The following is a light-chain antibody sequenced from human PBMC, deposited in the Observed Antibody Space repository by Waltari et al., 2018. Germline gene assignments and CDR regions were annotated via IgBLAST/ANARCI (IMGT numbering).Light chain of an antibody. CDR3: QAWDRSPI. CDR2: QDN. Sequence: SYELTQPPSVSVSPGQTASITCSGDKLGDQYIHWYQQKPAQSPVLVIHQDNKRPSGLPARFAGSSSGNTATLTISGRQAIDEADYFCQAWDRSPIFGGGTKLTVL. J-gene: IGLJ2*01. V-gene: IGLV3-1*01. CDR1: KLGDQY.